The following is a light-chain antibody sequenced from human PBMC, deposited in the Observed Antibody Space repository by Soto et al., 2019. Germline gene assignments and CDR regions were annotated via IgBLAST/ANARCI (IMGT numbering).Light chain of an antibody. CDR2: TAS. J-gene: IGKJ2*01. CDR1: QDIDRW. CDR3: LQSDTFPYT. V-gene: IGKV1D-12*01. Sequence: DIQMTQSPSSVSASVGDRVIISCRASQDIDRWLAWFRHKPGKAPKLLISTASSLQSGVPSRFSGSGSGTDFTLTIASLQFEDFATYYCLQSDTFPYTFGLGTKLELK.